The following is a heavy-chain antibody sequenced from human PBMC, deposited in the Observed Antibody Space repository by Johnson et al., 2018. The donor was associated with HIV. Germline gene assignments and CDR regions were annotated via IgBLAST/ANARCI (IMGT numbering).Heavy chain of an antibody. CDR3: ARDFHDPQWFRELGGAFDI. CDR2: ISSNGGST. V-gene: IGHV3-64*01. J-gene: IGHJ3*02. Sequence: VQLVESGGGLVKPGGSLRLSCAASGFTFDDYGMSSVRQAPGKGLEYVSAISSNGGSTYYANSVKGRFTISRDNSKNTLYLQMGSLRAEDMAVYYCARDFHDPQWFRELGGAFDIWGQGTMVTVSS. CDR1: GFTFDDYG. D-gene: IGHD3-10*01.